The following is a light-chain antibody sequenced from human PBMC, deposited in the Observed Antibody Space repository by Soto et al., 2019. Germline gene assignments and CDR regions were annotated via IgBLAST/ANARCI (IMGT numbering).Light chain of an antibody. V-gene: IGKV3-11*01. CDR1: QRISSY. J-gene: IGKJ4*01. Sequence: EIVLTQSPVTLSLSPGERGILSCRASQRISSYLAWYQQKPGQAPRLLIYDASNSATGIPARFSGSGSGTDFTLTISSLEPEDFAVYYCQQRTSWPLTFGGGTKVEIK. CDR3: QQRTSWPLT. CDR2: DAS.